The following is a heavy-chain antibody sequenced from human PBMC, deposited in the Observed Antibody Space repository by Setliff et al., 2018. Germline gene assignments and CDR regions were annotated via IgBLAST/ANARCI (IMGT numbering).Heavy chain of an antibody. V-gene: IGHV3-7*01. CDR3: AKGLYNWNDDDAFDI. CDR1: GFTFSTYW. CDR2: IKQDGSEK. J-gene: IGHJ3*02. Sequence: LRLSCAASGFTFSTYWMSWVRQAPGKGLEWVANIKQDGSEKYYVDSVKGRFSISRDNAKNSLYLQMNSLRAEDTAVYYCAKGLYNWNDDDAFDIWGQGAMVTVSS. D-gene: IGHD1-20*01.